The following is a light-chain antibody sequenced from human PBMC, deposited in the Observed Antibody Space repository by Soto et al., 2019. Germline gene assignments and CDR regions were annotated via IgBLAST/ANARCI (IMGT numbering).Light chain of an antibody. Sequence: DAQMTQSPSSLSASVGESVTITCRASQSIGTYLDWYQHKPGKAPKLVIYAASSLQSGVPSMFSGSVSGTDFTLTISSLQPEDFATYYCQESHSTFGQGTKLEIK. V-gene: IGKV1-39*01. CDR3: QESHST. CDR2: AAS. J-gene: IGKJ2*01. CDR1: QSIGTY.